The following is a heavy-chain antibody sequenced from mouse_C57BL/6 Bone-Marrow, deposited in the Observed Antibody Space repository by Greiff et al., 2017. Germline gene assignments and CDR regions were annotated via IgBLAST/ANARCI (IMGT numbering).Heavy chain of an antibody. D-gene: IGHD2-4*01. CDR2: IWTGGGT. J-gene: IGHJ4*01. CDR1: GFSLTSYA. Sequence: QVQLQQSGPGLVAPSQSLSITCTVSGFSLTSYAISWARQPPGKGLEWLGVIWTGGGTNYNSALKSRLSISKDNSKSQVFLKMNSLQTDDTARYYCARTSYDYDGYYYAMDYWGQGTSVTVSS. CDR3: ARTSYDYDGYYYAMDY. V-gene: IGHV2-9-1*01.